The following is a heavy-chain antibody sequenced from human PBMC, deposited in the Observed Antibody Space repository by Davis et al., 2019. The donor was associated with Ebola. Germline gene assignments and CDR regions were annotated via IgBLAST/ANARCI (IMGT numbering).Heavy chain of an antibody. J-gene: IGHJ4*02. D-gene: IGHD4-17*01. V-gene: IGHV3-7*01. CDR3: ARVEGIYGDYVLDY. Sequence: GESLKISCAASGFGFSTFWMSWVRQAPGKGLEWVANINHLGSETYYMDSMKGRFSISRDNAENTVYLQMTSLRVEDTAVYYCARVEGIYGDYVLDYWGQGTLVTVSS. CDR1: GFGFSTFW. CDR2: INHLGSET.